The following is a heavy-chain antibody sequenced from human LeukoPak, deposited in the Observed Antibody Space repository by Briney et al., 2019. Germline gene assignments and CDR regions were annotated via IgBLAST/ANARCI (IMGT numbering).Heavy chain of an antibody. Sequence: TGGSLRLSCAAPGFSFSSYWMHWVRQAPRKGLVWVSRINSDGSSTRYAESVKGRFTIYRDNAKNTLYFHSNSLRAEDPSVYYCARGYGSSDYSRRARLVSDSS. CDR2: INSDGSST. CDR3: ARGYGSSDY. CDR1: GFSFSSYW. J-gene: IGHJ4*02. V-gene: IGHV3-74*01. D-gene: IGHD4-23*01.